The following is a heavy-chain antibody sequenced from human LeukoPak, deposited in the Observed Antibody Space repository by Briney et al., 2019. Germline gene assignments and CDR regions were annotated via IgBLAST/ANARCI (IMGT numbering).Heavy chain of an antibody. CDR2: ISWNSGNI. CDR1: GFTFDDYA. CDR3: AKDAYGGATFFYYMDV. Sequence: PGRSLRLSCAGSGFTFDDYAMHWVRQTPGKGLEWVSGISWNSGNIAYADFVGGRFTISRDNAKNSLSLQKNSLSDEDTAVYYCAKDAYGGATFFYYMDVWGKGTTVTVSS. J-gene: IGHJ6*03. V-gene: IGHV3-9*01. D-gene: IGHD2/OR15-2a*01.